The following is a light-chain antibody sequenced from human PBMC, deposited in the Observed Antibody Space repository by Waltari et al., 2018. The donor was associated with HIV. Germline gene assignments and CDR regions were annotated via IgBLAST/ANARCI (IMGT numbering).Light chain of an antibody. CDR1: SSNIGSYY. CDR3: AAWTDSLRAVV. CDR2: SNN. J-gene: IGLJ2*01. V-gene: IGLV1-47*01. Sequence: QSVLTQPPSASGTPGQRVTISCSGDSSNIGSYYVYWFQQLPGTAPKRRLYSNNRRPSGVPDRFCGSNSGTSAALAISGLRSEDEADYYCAAWTDSLRAVVFGGGTKLSVL.